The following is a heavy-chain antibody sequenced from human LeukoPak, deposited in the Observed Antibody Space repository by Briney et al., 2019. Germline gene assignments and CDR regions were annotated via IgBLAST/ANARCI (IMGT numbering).Heavy chain of an antibody. CDR3: AREGYYDSSGFHDAFDI. D-gene: IGHD3-22*01. CDR2: IYTSGST. J-gene: IGHJ3*02. Sequence: PSETLSLTCTVSGGSISSYYWSWIRQPAGKGLERIGRIYTSGSTNYNPSLKSRVTMSVDTSKNQFSLKLSSVTAADTAVYYCAREGYYDSSGFHDAFDIWGQGTMVTVSS. V-gene: IGHV4-4*07. CDR1: GGSISSYY.